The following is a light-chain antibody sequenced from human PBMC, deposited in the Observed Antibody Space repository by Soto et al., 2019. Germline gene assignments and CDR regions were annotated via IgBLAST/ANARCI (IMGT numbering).Light chain of an antibody. Sequence: QSVLTQPPSVSGAPGERVTISCTGSSSDIGAGYRVRWYQQVPGTAPKLLIYQNNNRPSGVPDRFSGSKSGTSASLAITGLQAEDEADYYCQSYDSSLSAVVFGGGTKVTVL. V-gene: IGLV1-40*01. J-gene: IGLJ2*01. CDR2: QNN. CDR1: SSDIGAGYR. CDR3: QSYDSSLSAVV.